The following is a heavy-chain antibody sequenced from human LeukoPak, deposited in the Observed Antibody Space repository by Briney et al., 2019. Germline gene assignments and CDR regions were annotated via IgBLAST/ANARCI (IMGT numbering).Heavy chain of an antibody. D-gene: IGHD3-3*01. Sequence: SETLSLTCAVYGGSFSGYYWSWIRQPPGKGLEWIGEINHSGSTNYNPSLKSRVTISVDTSKNQFSLKLSSVTAADTAVYYCARRPIFGVVIIPSVYFDYWGQGTLVTVSS. CDR2: INHSGST. CDR1: GGSFSGYY. V-gene: IGHV4-34*01. J-gene: IGHJ4*02. CDR3: ARRPIFGVVIIPSVYFDY.